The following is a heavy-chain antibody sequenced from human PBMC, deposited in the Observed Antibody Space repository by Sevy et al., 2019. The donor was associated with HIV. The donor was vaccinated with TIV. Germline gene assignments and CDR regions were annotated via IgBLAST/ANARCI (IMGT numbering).Heavy chain of an antibody. CDR3: ARETAGTGAFDI. J-gene: IGHJ3*02. CDR1: GDSVSSNSAA. CDR2: TYYRSKWYN. D-gene: IGHD1-1*01. V-gene: IGHV6-1*01. Sequence: KQSQTLSLTCAISGDSVSSNSAAWNWIRQSPSRGLEWLGRTYYRSKWYNHYAVSVKSRITISPDTSKNQFSLQLNSATPEDTAVYYCARETAGTGAFDIWGQWTMVTVSS.